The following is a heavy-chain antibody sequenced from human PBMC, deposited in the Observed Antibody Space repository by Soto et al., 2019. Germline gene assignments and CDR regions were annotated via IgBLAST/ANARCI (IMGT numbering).Heavy chain of an antibody. D-gene: IGHD1-26*01. CDR2: ISYDGSNK. V-gene: IGHV3-30*18. Sequence: PGGSLRLSCAASGFTFSSYGMHWVRQAPGKGLEWVAVISYDGSNKYYADSVKGRFTISRDNSKNTLYLQMNSLRAEDTAVYYCAKEGGGSYPRYYYYGMDVWGQGTTVTVSS. CDR3: AKEGGGSYPRYYYYGMDV. J-gene: IGHJ6*02. CDR1: GFTFSSYG.